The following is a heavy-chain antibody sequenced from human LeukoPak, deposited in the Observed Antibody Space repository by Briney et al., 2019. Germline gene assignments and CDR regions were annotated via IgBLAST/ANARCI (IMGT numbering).Heavy chain of an antibody. CDR3: AADPYCSGGSCWYWFDP. CDR2: IVVGSGNT. J-gene: IGHJ5*02. Sequence: ASVKVSCKASGFTFTSSAMQWVRQACGQRLEWIGWIVVGSGNTNYAQKFQERVTITRDMSTSTAYMELSSLRSEDTAVYYCAADPYCSGGSCWYWFDPWGQGTLVTVPS. V-gene: IGHV1-58*02. D-gene: IGHD2-15*01. CDR1: GFTFTSSA.